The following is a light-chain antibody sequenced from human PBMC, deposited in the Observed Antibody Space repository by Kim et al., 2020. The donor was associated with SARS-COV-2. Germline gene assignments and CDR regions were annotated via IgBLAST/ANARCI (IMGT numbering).Light chain of an antibody. Sequence: GQCVPSATSGASGDIGVYTYISWYQLHPDKAPNLMFKQVTRPPSGVPDRFAGSKSGNAASLTVSGLQTEDGADYYCSSYAAGNTMVFGGGTQLTVL. CDR3: SSYAAGNTMV. CDR2: QVT. CDR1: SGDIGVYTY. J-gene: IGLJ2*01. V-gene: IGLV2-8*01.